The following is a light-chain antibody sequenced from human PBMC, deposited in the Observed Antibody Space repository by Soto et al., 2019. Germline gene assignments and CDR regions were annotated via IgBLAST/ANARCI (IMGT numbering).Light chain of an antibody. J-gene: IGLJ2*01. CDR3: TSCAGTNNVV. V-gene: IGLV2-14*01. CDR2: EVR. Sequence: QSALTQPASVSGSPGQSITIACTGTNRDVGSYNLVSWYQQRPGEAPKLIISEVRNRPSGISYRFTGSKSGNTASLTISGLQAEDEADYFCTSCAGTNNVVFGGGTKLTVL. CDR1: NRDVGSYNL.